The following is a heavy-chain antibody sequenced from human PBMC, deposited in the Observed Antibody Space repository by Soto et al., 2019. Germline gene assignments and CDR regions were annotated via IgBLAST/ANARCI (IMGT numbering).Heavy chain of an antibody. J-gene: IGHJ4*02. V-gene: IGHV3-23*01. CDR3: VKGAWLDY. CDR1: GFTFSTFD. CDR2: IRGVAGST. Sequence: EVQLLESGGGLVQPGGSLRLSCAASGFTFSTFDMTWVRQAPGKGLKWVSLIRGVAGSTHYADSVKGRFTISKDNSKNMLYLEMNSLRADDTAVYFCVKGAWLDYWGQGNMVTVSS.